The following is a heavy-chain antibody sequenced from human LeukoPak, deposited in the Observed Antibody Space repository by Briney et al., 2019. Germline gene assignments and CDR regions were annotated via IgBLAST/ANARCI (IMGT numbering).Heavy chain of an antibody. CDR3: ARDRPTISGSYPSFDY. J-gene: IGHJ4*02. CDR2: IYHSGST. D-gene: IGHD1-26*01. V-gene: IGHV4-30-2*01. Sequence: SETLSLTCTVSGGSISGGGYYWSWIRQPPGKGLEWIGYIYHSGSTYYNPSLKSRVTISVDRSKNQFSLKLSSVTAADTAVYYCARDRPTISGSYPSFDYWGQGTLVTVSS. CDR1: GGSISGGGYY.